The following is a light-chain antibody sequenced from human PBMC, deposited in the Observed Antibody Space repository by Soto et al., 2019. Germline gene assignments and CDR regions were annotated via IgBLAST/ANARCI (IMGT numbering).Light chain of an antibody. Sequence: DIPVTQSPSSVSASVGDRVTITCRTSQEIHTWLAWYQQKPGRAPKLLIFGASGLQSGVPSRFSGSGSGTEFTLSISNLQPEDFATYSCQQTKSFPPTFGGGTKVEVK. J-gene: IGKJ4*01. V-gene: IGKV1D-12*01. CDR3: QQTKSFPPT. CDR1: QEIHTW. CDR2: GAS.